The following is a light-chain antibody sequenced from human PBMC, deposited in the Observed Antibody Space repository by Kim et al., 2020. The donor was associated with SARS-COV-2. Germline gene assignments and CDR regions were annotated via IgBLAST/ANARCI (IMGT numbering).Light chain of an antibody. J-gene: IGKJ5*01. CDR1: QSLLHSNGYNY. Sequence: DIVMTQSPLSLPVTPGEPASISCRSSQSLLHSNGYNYLDWYLQKPGQSPQLLIYLGSNRASGVPDRFSGSGSGTDFTLKISRVEAEDVGIYYCMQAVQSQITFGQGTRLEIK. V-gene: IGKV2-28*01. CDR2: LGS. CDR3: MQAVQSQIT.